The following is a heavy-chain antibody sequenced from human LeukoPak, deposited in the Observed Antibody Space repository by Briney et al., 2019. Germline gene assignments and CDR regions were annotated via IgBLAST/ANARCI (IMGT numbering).Heavy chain of an antibody. V-gene: IGHV1-18*01. CDR3: ARDYPLLRFLEWQNNWFDP. J-gene: IGHJ5*02. CDR2: ISAYNGNT. D-gene: IGHD3-3*01. CDR1: GYTFTSYG. Sequence: ASVKVSCMPSGYTFTSYGISCVPQAPGQGREWMGWISAYNGNTNYAQKLQGRVTITTDTSTSTAYMELRSLRSDDTAVYYCARDYPLLRFLEWQNNWFDPWGQGTLVTVSS.